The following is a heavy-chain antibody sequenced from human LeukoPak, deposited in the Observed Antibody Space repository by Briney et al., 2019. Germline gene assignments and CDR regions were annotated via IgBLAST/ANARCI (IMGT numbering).Heavy chain of an antibody. V-gene: IGHV3-33*01. J-gene: IGHJ4*02. D-gene: IGHD3-22*01. CDR1: GFTFSSYG. CDR3: ARPREYYDSSGYSGFDY. Sequence: GGSLRLSCAASGFTFSSYGMHWVRQAPGNGLGWVAVIWYDGSNKYYADSVKGRFTISRDNSKNTLYLQMNSLRAEDTAVYYCARPREYYDSSGYSGFDYWGQGTLVTVSS. CDR2: IWYDGSNK.